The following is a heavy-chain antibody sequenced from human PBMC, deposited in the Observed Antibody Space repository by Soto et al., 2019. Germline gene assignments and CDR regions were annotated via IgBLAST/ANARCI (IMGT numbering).Heavy chain of an antibody. D-gene: IGHD3-16*01. CDR3: ARKVLGSTTRPDYWYFDL. CDR1: GFTFINYA. J-gene: IGHJ2*01. CDR2: ISGGGDAT. V-gene: IGHV3-23*01. Sequence: EVQLMESGGGLVQPGGSLRLSCAASGFTFINYAMNWVRQAPGKGLQWVATISGGGDATFYTDSVKGRFTISRDFSSNTACLQMNSLGVDDTAVYYCARKVLGSTTRPDYWYFDLWGRGTLVTVSS.